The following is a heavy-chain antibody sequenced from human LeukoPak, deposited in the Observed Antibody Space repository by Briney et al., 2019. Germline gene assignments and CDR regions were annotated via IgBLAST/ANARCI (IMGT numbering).Heavy chain of an antibody. J-gene: IGHJ3*02. CDR2: INHSGST. Sequence: SETLSLTCAVYGGSFSGYYWSWIRQPPGKGLEWIGEINHSGSTNYNPSLKSRVTISVDTSKNQFSLKLSSVTAADTAVYYCARRRVYYDILTGYYPDAAFHTWGPGTMVTVSS. V-gene: IGHV4-34*01. CDR3: ARRRVYYDILTGYYPDAAFHT. D-gene: IGHD3-9*01. CDR1: GGSFSGYY.